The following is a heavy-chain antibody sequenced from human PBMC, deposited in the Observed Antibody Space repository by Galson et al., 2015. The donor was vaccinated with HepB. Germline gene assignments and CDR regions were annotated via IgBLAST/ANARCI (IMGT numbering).Heavy chain of an antibody. CDR2: INHRGSA. CDR3: GRHKTASRAFDI. J-gene: IGHJ3*02. Sequence: ETLSLTCAVYGGSLIDYYWGWIRQSPGKGLEWIGEINHRGSASYNPSPNSRVTLSVDTSKNRFSLSLTSVTAADTAVYYCGRHKTASRAFDIWGPGTMVTVSS. V-gene: IGHV4-34*01. CDR1: GGSLIDYY.